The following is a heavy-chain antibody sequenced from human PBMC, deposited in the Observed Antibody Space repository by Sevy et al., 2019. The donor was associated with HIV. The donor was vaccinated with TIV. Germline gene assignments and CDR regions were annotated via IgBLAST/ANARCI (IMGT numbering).Heavy chain of an antibody. V-gene: IGHV1-18*01. D-gene: IGHD3-10*01. CDR2: ISAYNRNT. CDR1: GYTFTSYG. CDR3: AREDSGFLGSWYFDI. J-gene: IGHJ2*01. Sequence: ASVKVSCKASGYTFTSYGISWVRQAPGQGLEWMGWISAYNRNTNYAQKLQGRVTMTTDTSTSTAYMELRSLRSVDTAVYYCAREDSGFLGSWYFDIWGRGTLVTVSS.